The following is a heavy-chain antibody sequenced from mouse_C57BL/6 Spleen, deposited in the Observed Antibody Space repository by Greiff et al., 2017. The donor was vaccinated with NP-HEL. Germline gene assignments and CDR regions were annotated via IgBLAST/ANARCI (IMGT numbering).Heavy chain of an antibody. CDR2: INPNNGGT. J-gene: IGHJ1*03. V-gene: IGHV1-26*01. D-gene: IGHD1-1*01. CDR1: GYTFTDYY. CDR3: ARGDYYGSRRGYWYFDV. Sequence: VQLQQSGPELVKPGASVKISCKASGYTFTDYYMNWVKQSHGKSLEWIGDINPNNGGTSYNQKFKGKATLTVDKSSSTAYMELRSLTSEDSAVYYCARGDYYGSRRGYWYFDVWGTGTTVTVSS.